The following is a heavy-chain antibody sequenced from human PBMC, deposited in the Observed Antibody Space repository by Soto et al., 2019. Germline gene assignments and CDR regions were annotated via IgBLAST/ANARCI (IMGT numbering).Heavy chain of an antibody. CDR1: GFTFSSYG. CDR2: ISYDGSNK. J-gene: IGHJ3*02. D-gene: IGHD6-13*01. Sequence: GGSLRLSCAASGFTFSSYGMHWVRQAPGKGLEWVAVISYDGSNKYYADSVKGRFTISRDNSKNTLYLQMNSLRAEDTAVYYCAKSSSFLAAAGPHAFDIWGQGTMVTVSS. CDR3: AKSSSFLAAAGPHAFDI. V-gene: IGHV3-30*18.